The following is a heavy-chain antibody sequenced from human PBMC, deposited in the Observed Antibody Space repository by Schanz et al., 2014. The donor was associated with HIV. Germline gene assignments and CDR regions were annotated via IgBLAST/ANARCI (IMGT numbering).Heavy chain of an antibody. V-gene: IGHV3-21*02. D-gene: IGHD3-16*01. CDR3: ANSDRITFGGAIDC. CDR2: ISSSSGYI. J-gene: IGHJ4*02. CDR1: GFTSSDYT. Sequence: VQLVESGGGMVLPGTSLRLSCAAGGFTSSDYTMNWVRQAPGKGLEWVSSISSSSGYIRYADSVRGRFTISRDNAKNSLYLQMNSLSVEDTAVYYCANSDRITFGGAIDCWGQGTLVTVSS.